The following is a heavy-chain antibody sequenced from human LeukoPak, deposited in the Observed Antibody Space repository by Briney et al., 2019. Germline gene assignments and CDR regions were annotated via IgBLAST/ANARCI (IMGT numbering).Heavy chain of an antibody. D-gene: IGHD6-13*01. Sequence: GGSLRLSCAASGFTFSSYSMNWVRQAPGKGLERVSPISSSSSYIYYADSVKGRFTISRDNAKNSLYLQMNSLRAEDTAVYYCARDLSSSPPDYWGQGTLVTVSS. CDR3: ARDLSSSPPDY. J-gene: IGHJ4*02. CDR2: ISSSSSYI. CDR1: GFTFSSYS. V-gene: IGHV3-21*01.